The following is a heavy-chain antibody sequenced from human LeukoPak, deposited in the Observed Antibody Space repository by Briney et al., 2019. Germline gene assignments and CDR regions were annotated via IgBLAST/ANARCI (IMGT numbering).Heavy chain of an antibody. Sequence: TASETLSLTCAVSGYSISSGYYWGWIRQPPGKGLEWIGSIYHSGSTYYNPSLKSRVTISVDTSKNQFSLKLSSVTAADTAVYYCARLGYSGYAYYMDVRGKGTTVTVSS. V-gene: IGHV4-38-2*01. CDR2: IYHSGST. CDR1: GYSISSGYY. D-gene: IGHD5-12*01. J-gene: IGHJ6*03. CDR3: ARLGYSGYAYYMDV.